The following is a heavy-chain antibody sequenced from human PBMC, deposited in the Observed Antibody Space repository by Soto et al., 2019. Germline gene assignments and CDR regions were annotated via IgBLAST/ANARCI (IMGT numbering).Heavy chain of an antibody. V-gene: IGHV4-61*01. D-gene: IGHD3-9*01. CDR2: IYYSGST. Sequence: QVQLQESGPGLVKPSETLSLTCSVSGGSASSGTYYWSWIRQPPGKGLEWIGNIYYSGSTNYNPSLKSRVTLSIDTSKNLFSLKLTSVTAADTAVYYCARDRYDILTGYAFDIWGQGTMVTVSS. CDR1: GGSASSGTYY. CDR3: ARDRYDILTGYAFDI. J-gene: IGHJ3*02.